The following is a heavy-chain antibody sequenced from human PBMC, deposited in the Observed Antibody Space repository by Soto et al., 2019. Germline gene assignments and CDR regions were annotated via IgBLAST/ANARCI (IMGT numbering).Heavy chain of an antibody. J-gene: IGHJ4*02. Sequence: PSETLSLTCTVSGGSISSYYWSWIRQPPGKGLEWIGYIYYSGSTNYNPSLKSRVTISVDTSKNHFSLRLRSVTAADTAVYYCARYAPGSSSDWSFDYWGQGTLVTVSS. CDR1: GGSISSYY. CDR2: IYYSGST. D-gene: IGHD6-19*01. V-gene: IGHV4-59*01. CDR3: ARYAPGSSSDWSFDY.